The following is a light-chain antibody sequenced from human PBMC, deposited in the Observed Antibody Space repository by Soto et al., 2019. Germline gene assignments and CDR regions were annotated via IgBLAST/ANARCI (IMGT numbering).Light chain of an antibody. CDR1: QSVSSSY. V-gene: IGKV3-20*01. Sequence: ESVLTQSAGTLSLSPGERATISCRASQSVSSSYLAWYQQKPGQAPRLLIYGASSRATGIPDRFSGSGSGTDFTLTISRLEPEDFAVYYCQQYGSSPYTFGQGTRLEIK. CDR2: GAS. J-gene: IGKJ5*01. CDR3: QQYGSSPYT.